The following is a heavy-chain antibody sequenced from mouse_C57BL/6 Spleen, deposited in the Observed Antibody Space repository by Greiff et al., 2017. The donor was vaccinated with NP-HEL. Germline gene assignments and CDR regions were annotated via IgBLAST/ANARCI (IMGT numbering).Heavy chain of an antibody. CDR3: AIPHYCGSSYWYFDV. J-gene: IGHJ1*03. D-gene: IGHD1-1*01. CDR1: GYTFTSYW. V-gene: IGHV1-69*01. Sequence: QVQLQQPGAELVMPGASVKLSCKASGYTFTSYWMHWVKQRPGQGLEWIGEIDPSDSYTNYNQKFKGKSTLTVDKSSSTAYMQLSSLTSEDSAVYYCAIPHYCGSSYWYFDVWGTGTTVTVSS. CDR2: IDPSDSYT.